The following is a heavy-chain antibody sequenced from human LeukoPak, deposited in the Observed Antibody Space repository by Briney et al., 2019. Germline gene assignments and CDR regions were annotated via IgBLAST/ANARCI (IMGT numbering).Heavy chain of an antibody. CDR1: GGSFSGYY. CDR3: ARASPGTFDP. J-gene: IGHJ5*02. Sequence: SETLSLTCAVYGGSFSGYYWSWIRQPPGKGLEWIGEINHSGSTNYNPSLKSRVTISVDTSKNQFSLKLSSVTAADTAVYYCARASPGTFDPWGQGTLVTVSS. CDR2: INHSGST. V-gene: IGHV4-34*01.